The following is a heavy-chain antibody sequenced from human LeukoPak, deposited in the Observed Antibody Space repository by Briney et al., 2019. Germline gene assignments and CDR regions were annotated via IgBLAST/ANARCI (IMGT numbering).Heavy chain of an antibody. CDR1: NYSISNSLY. J-gene: IGHJ6*03. Sequence: SETLSLTCSGSNYSISNSLYWGWLRQPPGKGLEWVGSIYRSGSTFYNPSLKSRVTISLDTSKNQFSLKLSSVTAADTAVYFCARGTYGYYMDVWGKGTTVTVSS. V-gene: IGHV4-38-2*02. CDR2: IYRSGST. CDR3: ARGTYGYYMDV. D-gene: IGHD4-17*01.